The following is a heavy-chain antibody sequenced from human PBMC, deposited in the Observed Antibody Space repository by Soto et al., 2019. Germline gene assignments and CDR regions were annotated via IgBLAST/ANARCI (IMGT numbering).Heavy chain of an antibody. CDR3: ARSVMVVRYSSGWYAYFDY. J-gene: IGHJ4*02. CDR1: GGTFSSYA. CDR2: IIPIFGTA. Sequence: QVQLVQSGAEVKKPGSSVTVSCKASGGTFSSYAISWVRQAPGQGLEWMGGIIPIFGTANYAQKFQGRVTITADKSTSTAYMELSSLRSEDTAVYYCARSVMVVRYSSGWYAYFDYWGQGTLVTVSS. D-gene: IGHD6-19*01. V-gene: IGHV1-69*06.